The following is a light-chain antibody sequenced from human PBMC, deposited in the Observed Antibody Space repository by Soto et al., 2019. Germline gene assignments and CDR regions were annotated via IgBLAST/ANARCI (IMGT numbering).Light chain of an antibody. CDR2: AAS. Sequence: VITQSPSTLSLSPGASVILSCRASQSVSINLAWFQQKPGQDPSLLIYAASTRATGIPARFSGSGSGTEFTLTISSLQSEDFAVDDCRQYHIWYTFGQGTRLEIK. CDR3: RQYHIWYT. CDR1: QSVSIN. V-gene: IGKV3-15*01. J-gene: IGKJ5*01.